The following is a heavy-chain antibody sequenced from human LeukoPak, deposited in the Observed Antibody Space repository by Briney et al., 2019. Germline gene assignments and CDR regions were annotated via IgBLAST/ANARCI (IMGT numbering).Heavy chain of an antibody. CDR1: GGSFSSGSYY. CDR3: ARGDRSDSPYYYYYMDV. Sequence: SQTLSLTCTVSGGSFSSGSYYWSWIRQPAGKGLEWIGRIYTSGSTNYNPSLKSRVTISVDTSKNQFSLKLSSVTAADTAVYYCARGDRSDSPYYYYYMDVWGKGTTVTVSS. D-gene: IGHD3-22*01. CDR2: IYTSGST. V-gene: IGHV4-61*02. J-gene: IGHJ6*03.